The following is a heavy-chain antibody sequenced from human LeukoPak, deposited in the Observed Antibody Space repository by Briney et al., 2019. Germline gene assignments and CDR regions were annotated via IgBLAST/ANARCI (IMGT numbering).Heavy chain of an antibody. CDR3: ARDIAAAGTGDY. V-gene: IGHV3-21*01. CDR1: GFTFSSYS. J-gene: IGHJ4*02. CDR2: ISSSSSYI. D-gene: IGHD6-13*01. Sequence: GGSLRLSCAASGFTFSSYSMNWVRQAPGKGLEWVSSISSSSSYIYYADSVKGRFTISRDNAKNSLYLQMNSLRAGDTAVYYCARDIAAAGTGDYWGQGTLVTVSS.